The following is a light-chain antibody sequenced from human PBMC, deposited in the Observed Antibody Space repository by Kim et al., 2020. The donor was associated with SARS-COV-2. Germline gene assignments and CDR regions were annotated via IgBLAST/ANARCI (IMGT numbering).Light chain of an antibody. J-gene: IGKJ2*01. V-gene: IGKV3-20*01. CDR3: QQYGSSLYT. Sequence: APGERATLSCRASQRVSSSYLAGYQQKPGQAPRLLIYGASSRATGIPDRFSGSGSGTDFTLTISRLEPEDFAVYYCQQYGSSLYTFGQGTKVDIK. CDR2: GAS. CDR1: QRVSSSY.